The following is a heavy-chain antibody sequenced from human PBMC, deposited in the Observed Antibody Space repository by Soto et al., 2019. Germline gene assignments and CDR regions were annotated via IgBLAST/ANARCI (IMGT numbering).Heavy chain of an antibody. J-gene: IGHJ4*02. CDR2: IYWDDDK. D-gene: IGHD2-15*01. CDR3: AHSPEILFDTQDDFDY. CDR1: GFSLSTSGVG. V-gene: IGHV2-5*02. Sequence: QITLKESGPPLVKPTQTLTLTCTFSGFSLSTSGVGVGWIRQPPGKALEWLALIYWDDDKRYSPSLKSRRSNTKDYSKIQVVHTMTNTDTVDTATYYCAHSPEILFDTQDDFDYWGQGTLVTVSS.